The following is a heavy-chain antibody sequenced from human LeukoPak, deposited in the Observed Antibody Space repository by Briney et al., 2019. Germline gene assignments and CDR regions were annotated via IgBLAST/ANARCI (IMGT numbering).Heavy chain of an antibody. Sequence: SETLSLTCTVSGGSISNYYWSWIRQPAGKGLEWIGRIYSSGNTNYNPSLQSRVTLSVDTSKNQFSLRLSSVTAADTAIYYCARDHGVTTALNWFDPWGKGTLVTVSS. CDR1: GGSISNYY. D-gene: IGHD3-22*01. J-gene: IGHJ5*02. V-gene: IGHV4-4*07. CDR3: ARDHGVTTALNWFDP. CDR2: IYSSGNT.